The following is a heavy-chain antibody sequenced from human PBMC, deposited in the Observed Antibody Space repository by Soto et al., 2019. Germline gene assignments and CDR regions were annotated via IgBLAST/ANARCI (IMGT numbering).Heavy chain of an antibody. CDR3: AKDLTYGSNYGMDV. CDR2: ISWDGGST. V-gene: IGHV3-43*01. D-gene: IGHD3-10*01. Sequence: PGGSLRLSCAASGFTFDDYTMHWVRQAPGKGLEWVSLISWDGGSTYYADSVKGRFTISRDNSKNSLYLQMNSLRTEDTALYYCAKDLTYGSNYGMDVWGQGTTVTVSS. J-gene: IGHJ6*02. CDR1: GFTFDDYT.